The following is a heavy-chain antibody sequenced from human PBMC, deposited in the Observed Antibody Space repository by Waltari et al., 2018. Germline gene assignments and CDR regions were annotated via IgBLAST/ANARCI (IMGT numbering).Heavy chain of an antibody. CDR2: INHSGST. J-gene: IGHJ4*02. Sequence: QVQLQQWGAGLLKPSETLSLTCAVYGGSFSGYYWSWIRQPPGKGLEWSGEINHSGSTNYNPSLKSRVTISVDTSKNQFSLKLSSVTAADTAVYYCARGPMTPAGPMRHWGQGTLVTVSS. CDR3: ARGPMTPAGPMRH. V-gene: IGHV4-34*01. D-gene: IGHD2-15*01. CDR1: GGSFSGYY.